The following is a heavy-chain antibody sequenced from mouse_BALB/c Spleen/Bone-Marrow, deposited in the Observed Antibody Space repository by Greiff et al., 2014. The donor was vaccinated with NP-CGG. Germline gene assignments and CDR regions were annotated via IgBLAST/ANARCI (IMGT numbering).Heavy chain of an antibody. CDR2: ILPGSGST. CDR3: ARGIDYYAMDY. CDR1: GYTFSSYW. Sequence: LVESGAELMKPGAPVKISCKATGYTFSSYWIEWVKQRPGHGLEWIGEILPGSGSTNYNEKFKGKATFTADTSSNTAYMQLSSLTSEDSAVYYCARGIDYYAMDYWGQGTSVTVSS. V-gene: IGHV1-9*01. J-gene: IGHJ4*01.